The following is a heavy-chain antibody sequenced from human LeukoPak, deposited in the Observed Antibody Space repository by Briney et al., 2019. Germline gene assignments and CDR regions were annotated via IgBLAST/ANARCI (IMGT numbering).Heavy chain of an antibody. D-gene: IGHD2-21*01. CDR1: GYTFTGYY. Sequence: ASVKVSCKTSGYTFTGYYLHWVRQAPGQGLEWMGRINPNNGDAHYAQRFQGRVTMTRGTSISRAYMELSRLRSDDTAVYYCARGFAGVVNFFDYWGQGTLVIVSS. CDR2: INPNNGDA. J-gene: IGHJ4*02. V-gene: IGHV1-2*06. CDR3: ARGFAGVVNFFDY.